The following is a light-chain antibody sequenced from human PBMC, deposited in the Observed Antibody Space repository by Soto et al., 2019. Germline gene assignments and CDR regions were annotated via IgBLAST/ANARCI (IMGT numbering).Light chain of an antibody. Sequence: QSVLTQPPSVSGAPGQRVTISCTGSSSNIGAGHDVHWYQQLPGTGPKLLIYGNNNRPSGVPDRFSGSKSGTSASLAITGLQAEDEADYYCQSFDSGLSGLFVFGTGTKVTVL. CDR2: GNN. CDR1: SSNIGAGHD. CDR3: QSFDSGLSGLFV. J-gene: IGLJ1*01. V-gene: IGLV1-40*01.